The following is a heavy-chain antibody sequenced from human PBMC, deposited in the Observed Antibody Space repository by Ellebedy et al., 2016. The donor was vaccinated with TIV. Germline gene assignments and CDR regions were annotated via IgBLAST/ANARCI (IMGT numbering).Heavy chain of an antibody. CDR2: ISGSSTYT. D-gene: IGHD3/OR15-3a*01. CDR1: GFTFSDYY. J-gene: IGHJ3*01. Sequence: GESLKISCAASGFTFSDYYMSWIRQAPGKGLEWVSYISGSSTYTNYADPVKGRFTISRDNARNSLYLQIDSLRAEDTAVYYCARDPWTDEYHDNGAFDVWGQGTFVTVSS. CDR3: ARDPWTDEYHDNGAFDV. V-gene: IGHV3-11*06.